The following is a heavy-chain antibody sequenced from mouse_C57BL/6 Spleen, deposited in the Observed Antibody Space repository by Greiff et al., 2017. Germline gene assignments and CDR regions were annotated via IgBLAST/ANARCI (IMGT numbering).Heavy chain of an antibody. CDR3: AKAYYSNSYYFDY. J-gene: IGHJ2*01. V-gene: IGHV2-5*01. CDR1: GFSLTSYG. Sequence: QVQLQQSGPGLVQPSQSLSITCTVSGFSLTSYGVHWVRQSPGKGLEWLGVIWRGGSTDYNAAFMSRLSITKDNSKSQVFFKMNSLQADDTAIYXCAKAYYSNSYYFDYWGQGTTLTVSS. D-gene: IGHD2-5*01. CDR2: IWRGGST.